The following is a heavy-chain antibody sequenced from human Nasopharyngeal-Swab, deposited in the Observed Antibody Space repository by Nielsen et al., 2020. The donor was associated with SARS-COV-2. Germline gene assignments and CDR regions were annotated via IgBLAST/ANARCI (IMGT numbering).Heavy chain of an antibody. V-gene: IGHV4-39*01. CDR2: IYYSGST. CDR3: ATRDYYGSGTMGSPFDY. Sequence: RQAPGKGLEWIGSIYYSGSTYYNPSLKSRVTISVDTSKNQFSLKLSSVTAADTAVYYCATRDYYGSGTMGSPFDYWGQGTLVTVSS. D-gene: IGHD3-10*01. J-gene: IGHJ4*02.